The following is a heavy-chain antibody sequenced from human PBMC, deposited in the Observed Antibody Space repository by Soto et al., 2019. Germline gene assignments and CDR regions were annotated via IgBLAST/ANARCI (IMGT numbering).Heavy chain of an antibody. CDR2: INPDGSTT. V-gene: IGHV3-74*01. D-gene: IGHD4-4*01. J-gene: IGHJ6*02. CDR3: ARVPTTVTTPGMDV. CDR1: GFPFSSYW. Sequence: EVQLVESGGGLVQPGGSLRLSCAASGFPFSSYWMHWVRQAPGERLMWVSRINPDGSTTSYADSVKGRFTISRDNAKNPLYLQMNSLRVEDTAVYYCARVPTTVTTPGMDVWGQGTTVTVSS.